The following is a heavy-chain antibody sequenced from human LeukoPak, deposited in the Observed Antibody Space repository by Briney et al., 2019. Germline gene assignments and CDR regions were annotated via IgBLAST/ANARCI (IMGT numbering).Heavy chain of an antibody. J-gene: IGHJ4*02. D-gene: IGHD3-10*01. V-gene: IGHV3-74*01. CDR1: GFTLSSYW. CDR3: ARGGSIDY. CDR2: NTSDGSST. Sequence: GGSLRLFCAASGFTLSSYWMHWVRQAPGKGLVWVSRNTSDGSSTRYADSVKGRFTISRDNAKNTLYLQMNSLRAEDTAVYYCARGGSIDYWGQGTLVTVSS.